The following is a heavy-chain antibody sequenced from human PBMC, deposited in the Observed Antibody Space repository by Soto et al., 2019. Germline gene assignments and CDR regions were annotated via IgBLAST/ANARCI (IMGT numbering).Heavy chain of an antibody. CDR2: IYYSGST. CDR1: GGSISSGGYY. J-gene: IGHJ6*02. CDR3: ARGGRRSPVMDV. Sequence: QVQLQESGPGLVKPSQTLSLTCTVSGGSISSGGYYWSWIRQHPGKGLEWIGYIYYSGSTYYNPSLKSRVTISVDTFKNQFSLKLSSVTAADTAVYYCARGGRRSPVMDVWGQGTTVTVSS. V-gene: IGHV4-31*03.